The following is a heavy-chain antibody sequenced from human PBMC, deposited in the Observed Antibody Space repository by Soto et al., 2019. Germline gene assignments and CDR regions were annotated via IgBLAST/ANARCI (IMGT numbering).Heavy chain of an antibody. Sequence: PGGSLRLSCAASGFTSSTYTMNWVRQAPGKGLEWVSSISAGSRSIYYADSVKGRFTISRDNAKNSLYLQMNSLRAEDTAVYYCARVAGYCSSTSCYLPEAPGTKYMDVWGKGTTVTVSS. CDR1: GFTSSTYT. CDR3: ARVAGYCSSTSCYLPEAPGTKYMDV. J-gene: IGHJ6*03. V-gene: IGHV3-21*01. D-gene: IGHD2-2*01. CDR2: ISAGSRSI.